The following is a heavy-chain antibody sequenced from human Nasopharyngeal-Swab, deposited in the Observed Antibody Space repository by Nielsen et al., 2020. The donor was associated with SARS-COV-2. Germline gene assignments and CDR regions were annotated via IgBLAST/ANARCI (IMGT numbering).Heavy chain of an antibody. Sequence: SETLSLTLTCAVYGGSFSGYYWSWIHQPPGKGLEWIGEINHSGSTNYNPSLKSRVTISVDTSKNQFSLKLSSVTAADTAVYYCARGNGAFDYWGQGTLVTVSS. D-gene: IGHD4-17*01. V-gene: IGHV4-34*01. CDR1: GGSFSGYY. CDR2: INHSGST. CDR3: ARGNGAFDY. J-gene: IGHJ4*02.